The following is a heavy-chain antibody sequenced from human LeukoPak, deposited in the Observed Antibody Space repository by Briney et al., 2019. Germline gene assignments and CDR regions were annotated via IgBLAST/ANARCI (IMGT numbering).Heavy chain of an antibody. CDR3: ARGPNYYDSSGRIDY. Sequence: PGGSLRLSCAASGFTFSNYEMNWVRQAPGKGLEWVSYISSSGSTRYYADSVKGRFTISRDNAKNSLYLQMNSLRAEDTAVYYCARGPNYYDSSGRIDYWGQGTLVTVSS. D-gene: IGHD3-22*01. J-gene: IGHJ4*02. CDR2: ISSSGSTR. CDR1: GFTFSNYE. V-gene: IGHV3-48*03.